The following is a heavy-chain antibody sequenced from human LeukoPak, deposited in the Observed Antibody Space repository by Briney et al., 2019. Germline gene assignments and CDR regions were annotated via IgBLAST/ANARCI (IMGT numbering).Heavy chain of an antibody. CDR1: GGSISTTGDY. V-gene: IGHV4-39*02. CDR3: ARSRAYYDPFDL. Sequence: SETLSLTCTVSGGSISTTGDYWGWIRQTPGKGLEWIGSLYYRGTTYYNPSLKNRVTISVDTSKKNLSLSLTSVTAADTAVYFCARSRAYYDPFDLWGQGTLVAVSS. CDR2: LYYRGTT. D-gene: IGHD4/OR15-4a*01. J-gene: IGHJ4*02.